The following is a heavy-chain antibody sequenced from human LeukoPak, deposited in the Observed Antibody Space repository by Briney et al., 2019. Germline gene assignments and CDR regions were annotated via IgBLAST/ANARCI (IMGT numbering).Heavy chain of an antibody. CDR1: VYTFTSYD. CDR2: MNPNSGNT. J-gene: IGHJ5*02. V-gene: IGHV1-8*01. CDR3: ARGLIETHGLVIKSVLLWFGELSP. D-gene: IGHD3-10*01. Sequence: ASVKVSCKASVYTFTSYDINWVRQATGQGLEWMGWMNPNSGNTGYAQKFQGRVTMTRNTSISTAYMELSSLRSEDTAVYYCARGLIETHGLVIKSVLLWFGELSPWGQGTLVTVSS.